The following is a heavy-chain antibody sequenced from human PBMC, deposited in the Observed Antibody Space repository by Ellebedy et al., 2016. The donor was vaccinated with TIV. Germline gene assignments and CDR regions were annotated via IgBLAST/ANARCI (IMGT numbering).Heavy chain of an antibody. Sequence: ASVKVSXXTSGYTFTRYMITWVRQAPGQGLEWMGWINTYNNNTNYAQKPQGRLTMTTDTSTSTAYMELRSLNSDDTAIYYCARDIIAVRHWGQGTLVSVSS. D-gene: IGHD6-6*01. J-gene: IGHJ4*02. CDR3: ARDIIAVRH. V-gene: IGHV1-18*01. CDR1: GYTFTRYM. CDR2: INTYNNNT.